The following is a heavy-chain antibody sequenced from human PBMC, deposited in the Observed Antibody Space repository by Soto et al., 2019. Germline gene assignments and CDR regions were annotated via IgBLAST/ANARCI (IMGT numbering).Heavy chain of an antibody. CDR1: GFTFSGSA. D-gene: IGHD4-17*01. Sequence: GGSLRLSCAASGFTFSGSAVHWVRQASGKWLEWVGRIRNKVNSYATAYAASVKGRFTVSRDDSKNTAYLQMNSLEVEDTAVYYCTRPNDYGDYDWYFDLWGRGXLVTVYS. CDR3: TRPNDYGDYDWYFDL. J-gene: IGHJ2*01. V-gene: IGHV3-73*01. CDR2: IRNKVNSYAT.